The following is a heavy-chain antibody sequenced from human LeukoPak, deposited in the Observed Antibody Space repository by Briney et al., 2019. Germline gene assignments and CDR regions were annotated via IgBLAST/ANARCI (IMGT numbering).Heavy chain of an antibody. D-gene: IGHD3-3*01. CDR1: GGTFSSYA. CDR2: IIPILGIA. V-gene: IGHV1-69*04. J-gene: IGHJ4*02. CDR3: ATSRADFHFDY. Sequence: ASVKVSCKASGGTFSSYAISWVRQAPGQGLEWMGRIIPILGIANYAQKFQGRVTITADKSTSTAYMELSSLRSEDTAVYYCATSRADFHFDYWGQGTLVTVSS.